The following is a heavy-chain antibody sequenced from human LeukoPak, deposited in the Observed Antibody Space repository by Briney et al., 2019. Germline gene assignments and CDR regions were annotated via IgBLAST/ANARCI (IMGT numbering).Heavy chain of an antibody. V-gene: IGHV4-34*01. D-gene: IGHD6-6*01. CDR3: ARDTFSSGRYFDY. CDR1: GGSFSEYD. Sequence: PSETLSLTCAVYGGSFSEYDWSWIRQPPGKGLEWIAEINHSGSTNYNPSLKSRVTISVDTSKTQSSLKLSSVTAADTAVYYCARDTFSSGRYFDYWGQGTLVTVSS. J-gene: IGHJ4*02. CDR2: INHSGST.